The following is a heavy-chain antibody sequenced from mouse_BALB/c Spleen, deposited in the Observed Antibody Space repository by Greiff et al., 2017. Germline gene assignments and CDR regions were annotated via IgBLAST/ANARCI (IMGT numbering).Heavy chain of an antibody. J-gene: IGHJ2*01. CDR3: ARSSGYRDFDY. Sequence: EVQLVESGGGLVKPGGSLKLSCAASGFTFSSYAMSWVRQTPEKRLEWVATISSGGSYTYYPDSVKGRFTISRDNAKNTLYLQMSSLRSEDTAMYYCARSSGYRDFDYWGQGTTLTVSS. CDR1: GFTFSSYA. V-gene: IGHV5-9-3*01. CDR2: ISSGGSYT. D-gene: IGHD3-1*01.